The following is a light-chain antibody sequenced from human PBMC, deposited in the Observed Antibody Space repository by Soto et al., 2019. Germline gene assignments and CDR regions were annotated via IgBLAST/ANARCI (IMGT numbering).Light chain of an antibody. Sequence: QSVLTQPPSASGTPGQRVTISCSGSSSNIGFSTVHWYQQLPGTAPKLLIYDNSQRPSGVPDRFSGSKSGTSASLAISGRQSEDETDYYCATWDDSRKGVVFGGGTKLTV. V-gene: IGLV1-44*01. CDR2: DNS. J-gene: IGLJ2*01. CDR1: SSNIGFST. CDR3: ATWDDSRKGVV.